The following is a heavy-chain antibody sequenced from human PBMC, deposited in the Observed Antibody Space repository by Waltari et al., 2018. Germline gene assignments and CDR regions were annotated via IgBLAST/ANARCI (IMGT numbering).Heavy chain of an antibody. D-gene: IGHD2-21*01. Sequence: EVQLLESGGGLVQPGGSLRLSCAASGFTFTSCAMTWVRHTPGKGLEWVSTISGRGADTYYAESVKGRFTVSRDNSKNTLYLQMNSLRVEDTALFFCVKEYGENVGKGYHYYGADAWGQGTRVTVSS. CDR2: ISGRGADT. CDR1: GFTFTSCA. V-gene: IGHV3-23*01. J-gene: IGHJ6*02. CDR3: VKEYGENVGKGYHYYGADA.